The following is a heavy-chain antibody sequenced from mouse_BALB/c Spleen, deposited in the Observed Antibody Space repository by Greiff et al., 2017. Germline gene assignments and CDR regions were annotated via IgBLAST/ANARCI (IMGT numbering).Heavy chain of an antibody. CDR3: ANYRYDYFDY. V-gene: IGHV1-31*01. J-gene: IGHJ2*01. CDR1: GYSFTGYY. D-gene: IGHD2-14*01. CDR2: INPYNGAT. Sequence: EVQLQQSGPELVKPGASVKISCKASGYSFTGYYMHWVKQSHVKSLEWIGRINPYNGATSYNQNFKDKASLTVDKSSSTAYMELHSLTSEDSAVYYCANYRYDYFDYGGQGTTLTVSS.